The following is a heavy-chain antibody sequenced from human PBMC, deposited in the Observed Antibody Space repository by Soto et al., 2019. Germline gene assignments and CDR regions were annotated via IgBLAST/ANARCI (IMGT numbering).Heavy chain of an antibody. Sequence: SETLSLTCAVYGGSFNGYYWSWIRQPPGKGLEWIGEINHSGSTNYNPSLKSRVTITVDTSKNQFSLKLSSVTAADTAVYYCARVGQEYSSPRCLRGFRFDPWGQGTLVTVSS. CDR2: INHSGST. CDR1: GGSFNGYY. D-gene: IGHD6-6*01. V-gene: IGHV4-34*01. CDR3: ARVGQEYSSPRCLRGFRFDP. J-gene: IGHJ5*02.